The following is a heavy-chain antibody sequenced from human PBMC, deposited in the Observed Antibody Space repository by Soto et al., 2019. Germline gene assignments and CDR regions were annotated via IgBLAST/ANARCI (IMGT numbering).Heavy chain of an antibody. Sequence: QVQLVQSGAEVKKPGSSVKVSCKASGGTFSSYAISWVRQAPGQGLEWMGGIIPIFGTANYAQKFQGRVTITADEATSTAYMELSSLRSEDKAVYYCARGGATTVPTGGDAFDIWGQGTMVTVSS. CDR1: GGTFSSYA. D-gene: IGHD4-17*01. J-gene: IGHJ3*02. CDR3: ARGGATTVPTGGDAFDI. V-gene: IGHV1-69*12. CDR2: IIPIFGTA.